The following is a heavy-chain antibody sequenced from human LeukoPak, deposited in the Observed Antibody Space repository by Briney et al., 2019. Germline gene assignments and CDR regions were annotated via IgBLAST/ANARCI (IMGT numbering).Heavy chain of an antibody. CDR1: GYTFTGYY. D-gene: IGHD6-13*01. V-gene: IGHV1-2*02. CDR3: ARSKSSSGDGVYYFDY. Sequence: RASVKVSCKASGYTFTGYYMHWARQAPGQGLEWMGWINPNSGGTNYAQKFQGRVTMTRDTSISTAYMELSRLRSDDTAVYYCARSKSSSGDGVYYFDYWGQGTLVTVSS. CDR2: INPNSGGT. J-gene: IGHJ4*02.